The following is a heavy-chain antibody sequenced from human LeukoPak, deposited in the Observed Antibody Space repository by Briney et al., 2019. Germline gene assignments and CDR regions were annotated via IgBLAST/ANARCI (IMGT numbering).Heavy chain of an antibody. CDR2: ISGNGDII. D-gene: IGHD1-1*01. V-gene: IGHV3-64*01. Sequence: GGSLRLSCAASGFMFSRNYMHWVRQAPGKGLEYVSAISGNGDIIYYGNSVKGRFTISRDNSKNTVFLQMGSLRAEDTAVYYCARRVGPNTNSRYYDYWGQGTLVMVSS. CDR3: ARRVGPNTNSRYYDY. CDR1: GFMFSRNY. J-gene: IGHJ4*02.